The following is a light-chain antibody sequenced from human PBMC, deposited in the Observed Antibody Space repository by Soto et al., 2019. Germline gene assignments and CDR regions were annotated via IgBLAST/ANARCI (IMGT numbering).Light chain of an antibody. CDR2: DVS. V-gene: IGLV2-11*01. J-gene: IGLJ1*01. Sequence: QSVLTQPRSVSGSPGQSVTISCTGTSSDVGGYNYVSWYLQHPGKAPKVMIYDVSKRPSGVPDSFSGSKSGNTASLTISGLQSEDEADYYCCSFAGNYIYVFGTGTKVTVL. CDR3: CSFAGNYIYV. CDR1: SSDVGGYNY.